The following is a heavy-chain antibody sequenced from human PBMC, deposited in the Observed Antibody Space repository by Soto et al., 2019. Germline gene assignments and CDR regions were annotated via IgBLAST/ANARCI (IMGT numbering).Heavy chain of an antibody. J-gene: IGHJ4*02. V-gene: IGHV1-18*04. CDR1: GYTFTSYG. D-gene: IGHD6-13*01. Sequence: SVKVSGKASGYTFTSYGISWVRQAPVQGLEWMGWISAYNGNTNYAQKLQGRVTMTTDTSTSTAYMELRSLRSDDTAVYYCASTYSSSWFSFDYWGQGTLVTVSS. CDR3: ASTYSSSWFSFDY. CDR2: ISAYNGNT.